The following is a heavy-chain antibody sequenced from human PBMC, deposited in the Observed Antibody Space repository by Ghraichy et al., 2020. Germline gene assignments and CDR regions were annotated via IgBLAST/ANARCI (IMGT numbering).Heavy chain of an antibody. CDR2: IYWDDDR. J-gene: IGHJ5*02. CDR1: GFSLTTSGVG. Sequence: SGPTLVKPTQTLTLTCTFSGFSLTTSGVGVGWFRQPPGKALEWLALIYWDDDRRYNPSLKTRLTVIKDTSKNQVVLTMTNMDPVDTGTYYCAYRCSWSGYWDQGWFDPWGQGTLVAVSS. D-gene: IGHD3-3*01. CDR3: AYRCSWSGYWDQGWFDP. V-gene: IGHV2-5*02.